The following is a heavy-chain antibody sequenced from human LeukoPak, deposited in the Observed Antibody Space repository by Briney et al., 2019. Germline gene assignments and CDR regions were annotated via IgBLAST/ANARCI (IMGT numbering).Heavy chain of an antibody. D-gene: IGHD5-18*01. CDR2: IRYDGSNK. J-gene: IGHJ4*02. CDR3: AKGRRYSYGLPFLY. V-gene: IGHV3-30*02. CDR1: GFNFCSYG. Sequence: GGSLRLSCAASGFNFCSYGMHWVRQAPGKGLEWVAFIRYDGSNKYYADSVKGRFTISRDNSKNTLYLQMNSLRAEDTAVYYCAKGRRYSYGLPFLYWGQGTLVTVSS.